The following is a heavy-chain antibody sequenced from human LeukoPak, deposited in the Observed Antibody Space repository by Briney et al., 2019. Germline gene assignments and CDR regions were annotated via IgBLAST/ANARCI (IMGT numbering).Heavy chain of an antibody. CDR1: GYSISSGYY. Sequence: PSETLSLTCAVSGYSISSGYYWGWIRQPPGQGLEWIGSIYHSGSTYYNPSLKSRVTISVDTSKNQFFLKLSSVTAADTAVYYCARPPLIVVVIADLDAFDIWGQGTMVTVSS. CDR2: IYHSGST. V-gene: IGHV4-38-2*01. J-gene: IGHJ3*02. D-gene: IGHD2-21*01. CDR3: ARPPLIVVVIADLDAFDI.